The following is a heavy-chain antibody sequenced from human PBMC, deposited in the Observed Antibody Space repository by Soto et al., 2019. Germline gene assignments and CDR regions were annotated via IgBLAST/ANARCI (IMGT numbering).Heavy chain of an antibody. D-gene: IGHD3-3*01. CDR3: ARGPYDFWSGYIADAFDV. CDR1: GFTFSSYT. J-gene: IGHJ3*01. Sequence: QVQLVESGGSVVQPGRSLRLSCAASGFTFSSYTLHWVRQAPGKGLEWVALISYDGSNKYYADSVKGRFTISRDNSKNTLYLQMNSLRPEYTALFYCARGPYDFWSGYIADAFDVWCQGTMVTVSS. V-gene: IGHV3-30-3*01. CDR2: ISYDGSNK.